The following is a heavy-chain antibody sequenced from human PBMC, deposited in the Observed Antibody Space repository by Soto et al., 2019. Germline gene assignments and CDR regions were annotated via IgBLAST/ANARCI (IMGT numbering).Heavy chain of an antibody. CDR1: GGTLRDYY. CDR2: INHRGST. D-gene: IGHD1-1*01. J-gene: IGHJ4*02. Sequence: PSETLSLTCAVFGGTLRDYYWTWIRQSPEKGLEWIGEINHRGSTTYNPSLKSRVIISIDTSKNQFSLQLSSVTAADTAVYFCTGRVERRTTRYFDHWGPGTQVTVSS. V-gene: IGHV4-34*08. CDR3: TGRVERRTTRYFDH.